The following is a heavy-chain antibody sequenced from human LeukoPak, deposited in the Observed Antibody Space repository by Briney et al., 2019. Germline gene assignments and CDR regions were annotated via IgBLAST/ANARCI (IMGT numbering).Heavy chain of an antibody. D-gene: IGHD3-3*01. CDR2: INPNSGGT. CDR1: GYTFTGYY. J-gene: IGHJ2*01. V-gene: IGHV1-2*02. Sequence: ASVKVSCKASGYTFTGYYMHWVRQAPGQGLEWMGWINPNSGGTNYAQKFQGRVTMTRDTSISTAYMEPSRLRSDDTAVYYCARVGLQTRFAWNWYFDLWGRGTLVTVSS. CDR3: ARVGLQTRFAWNWYFDL.